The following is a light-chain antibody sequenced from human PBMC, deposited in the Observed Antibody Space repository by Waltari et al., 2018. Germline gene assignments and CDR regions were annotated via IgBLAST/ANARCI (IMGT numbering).Light chain of an antibody. V-gene: IGKV4-1*01. Sequence: DIVMTQSPDSLAVSLGERATINSKSSQSVLYRSNNKNYLAWYQQKPGQPPKLLIYWASTRESGVPDRFSGSGSGTDFTLTISSLQAEDVAVYYCQQYYSTPPYAFGQGTKLEIK. CDR3: QQYYSTPPYA. CDR1: QSVLYRSNNKNY. CDR2: WAS. J-gene: IGKJ2*01.